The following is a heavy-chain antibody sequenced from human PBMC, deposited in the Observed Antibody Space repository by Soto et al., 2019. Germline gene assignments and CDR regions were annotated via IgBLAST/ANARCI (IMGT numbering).Heavy chain of an antibody. CDR1: GYSFTTYW. V-gene: IGHV5-10-1*01. CDR3: AXHCSSTSCYYDYYGMDV. D-gene: IGHD2-2*01. J-gene: IGHJ6*02. Sequence: GESLKISCKGSGYSFTTYWISWVRQMPGKGLEWMGTIDPSDSYTNYSPSFQGHVTISADKSISTAYLQWSSLKASDTAMYYCAXHCSSTSCYYDYYGMDVWGQGTTVTVSS. CDR2: IDPSDSYT.